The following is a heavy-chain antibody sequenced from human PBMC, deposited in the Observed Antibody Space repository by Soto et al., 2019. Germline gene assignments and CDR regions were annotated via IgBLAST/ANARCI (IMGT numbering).Heavy chain of an antibody. Sequence: EGSLRLSCIPSGFTFSSYAMHWVRQAPGKGLECVAVISSDGSNKSYADSVKGRFTISRDNSKNTLYLQMNSLRAEDTAVYYCARVAIFGVVATYGMDVWGQGTTVTVSS. D-gene: IGHD3-3*01. CDR3: ARVAIFGVVATYGMDV. V-gene: IGHV3-30-3*01. CDR1: GFTFSSYA. J-gene: IGHJ6*02. CDR2: ISSDGSNK.